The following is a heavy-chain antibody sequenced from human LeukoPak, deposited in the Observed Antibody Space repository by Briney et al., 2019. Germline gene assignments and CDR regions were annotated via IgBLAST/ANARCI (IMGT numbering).Heavy chain of an antibody. CDR3: ARSLRDAFDI. CDR1: GFTFSSYT. V-gene: IGHV3-21*06. J-gene: IGHJ3*02. CDR2: LSGTGRYI. Sequence: GGSLRLFCAASGFTFSSYTMNWVRQAPGKGLEWVSSLSGTGRYIYYADLMKGRFTISRDNAKNSLYLQMNSLRAEDTAVYYCARSLRDAFDIWGQGTMVTVSS.